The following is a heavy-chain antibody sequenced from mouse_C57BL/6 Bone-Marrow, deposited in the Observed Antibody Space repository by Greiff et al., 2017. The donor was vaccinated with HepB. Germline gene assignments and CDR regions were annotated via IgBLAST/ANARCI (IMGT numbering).Heavy chain of an antibody. J-gene: IGHJ1*03. D-gene: IGHD2-4*01. CDR2: IDPSDSYT. CDR3: ARWRGDYDWYFDV. Sequence: QVQLQQPGAELVMPGASVKLSCKASGYTFTSYWVHWVKQRPGQGLEWIGEIDPSDSYTNYNQKFKGKSTLTVDKSSSTAYMQLSSLTSEDSAVYYCARWRGDYDWYFDVWGTGTTVTVSS. V-gene: IGHV1-69*01. CDR1: GYTFTSYW.